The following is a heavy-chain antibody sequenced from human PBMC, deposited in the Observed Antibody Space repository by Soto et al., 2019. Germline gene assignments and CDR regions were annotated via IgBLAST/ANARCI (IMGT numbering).Heavy chain of an antibody. Sequence: QVQLQESGPGLVKPSETLSLTCTVSGGSISGYYWSWIRQPPGKGLEWIGYMYNTGSTVYNPSLKSRVTISVRRSKNHFLQKLNSVTDAETAVFCGGGGVWGYCGNDWYPVGVWGQGTTVTVSS. D-gene: IGHD2-21*02. J-gene: IGHJ6*02. CDR3: GGGVWGYCGNDWYPVGV. CDR1: GGSISGYY. V-gene: IGHV4-59*01. CDR2: MYNTGST.